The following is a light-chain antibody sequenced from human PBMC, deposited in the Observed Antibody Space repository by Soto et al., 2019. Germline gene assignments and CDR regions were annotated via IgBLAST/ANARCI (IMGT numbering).Light chain of an antibody. Sequence: EIVLSQSPDTLSLSPGERATLSCRASQSVSSSYLAWYQQKPGQAPRLLIYDASNRATGIPARFSGSGSGTEFTLTISSLQPDDFATYYCQHYNSYSEAFGQGTKVDIK. CDR3: QHYNSYSEA. CDR2: DAS. V-gene: IGKV3-20*01. CDR1: QSVSSSY. J-gene: IGKJ1*01.